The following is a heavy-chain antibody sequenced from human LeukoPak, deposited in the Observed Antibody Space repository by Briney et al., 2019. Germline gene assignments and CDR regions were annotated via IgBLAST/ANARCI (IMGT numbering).Heavy chain of an antibody. CDR3: ARGRPHGNDY. Sequence: GGSLRLSCAASGFTFSSYWMNWVRQVPGKGLVWVSRIASDGDNRDYADSVKGRFTISRDNAKNTLYLQMNSLRVEDTAVYYCARGRPHGNDYWGQGTLVTVSS. D-gene: IGHD4-23*01. CDR1: GFTFSSYW. V-gene: IGHV3-74*01. J-gene: IGHJ4*02. CDR2: IASDGDNR.